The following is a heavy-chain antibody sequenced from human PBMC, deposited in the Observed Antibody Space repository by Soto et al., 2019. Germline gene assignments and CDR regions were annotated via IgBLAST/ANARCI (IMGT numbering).Heavy chain of an antibody. Sequence: ASVKVSCKASGYTFTGYYMHWVRQAPGQGLEWMGWINPNSGGTNYGQTLQGRVTLTTDTSTSTVYMELSSLRSEDTAVYYCARSPYSSGYYYAIDYWGQGTQVTVSS. CDR2: INPNSGGT. CDR3: ARSPYSSGYYYAIDY. D-gene: IGHD3-22*01. V-gene: IGHV1-2*02. J-gene: IGHJ4*02. CDR1: GYTFTGYY.